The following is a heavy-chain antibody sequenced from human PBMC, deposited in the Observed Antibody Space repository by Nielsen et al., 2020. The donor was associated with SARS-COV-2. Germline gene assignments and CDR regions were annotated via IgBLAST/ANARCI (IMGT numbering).Heavy chain of an antibody. J-gene: IGHJ4*02. Sequence: GGSLRLSCTASGFTFGDYAMSWVRQAPGKGLEWVGFIRSKAYGGTTEYAASVKGRFTISRDDSKSIAYLQMNSLKTEDTAVYYCTSEVVAAPEVDYWGQGTLVTVSS. CDR1: GFTFGDYA. CDR2: IRSKAYGGTT. V-gene: IGHV3-49*04. CDR3: TSEVVAAPEVDY. D-gene: IGHD5-12*01.